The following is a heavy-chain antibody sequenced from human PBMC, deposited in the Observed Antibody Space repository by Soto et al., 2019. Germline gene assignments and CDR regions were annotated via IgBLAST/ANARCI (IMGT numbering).Heavy chain of an antibody. CDR3: ARVSLYYYDSSGYGTMDF. CDR2: IYYIGST. V-gene: IGHV4-59*01. J-gene: IGHJ6*02. CDR1: GGSISRDY. Sequence: PSETLSLTCTVSGGSISRDYWSWIRHPPGKGLEWIGYIYYIGSTNYNPSLKSRVTISVDTSKNQFSLKLSSVTAADTAVYYCARVSLYYYDSSGYGTMDFWGQGTTVTVSS. D-gene: IGHD3-22*01.